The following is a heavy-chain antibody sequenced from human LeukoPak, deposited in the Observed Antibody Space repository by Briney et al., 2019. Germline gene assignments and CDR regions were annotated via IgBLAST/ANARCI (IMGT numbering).Heavy chain of an antibody. CDR2: IYYSGRT. CDR1: GGSVSSGSYY. J-gene: IGHJ3*02. V-gene: IGHV4-61*01. D-gene: IGHD3-3*01. CDR3: AQDHYDFWSGYYRHDAFDI. Sequence: PSETLSLTCTVSGGSVSSGSYYWSWIRQPPGKGLEWIGYIYYSGRTNYNPSLKSRVTISVDTSKSQFSLKLSSVTAADTAVYYCAQDHYDFWSGYYRHDAFDIWGQGTMVTVSS.